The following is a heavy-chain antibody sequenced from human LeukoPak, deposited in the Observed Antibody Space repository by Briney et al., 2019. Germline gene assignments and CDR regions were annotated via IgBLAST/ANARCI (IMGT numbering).Heavy chain of an antibody. CDR2: INHSGST. D-gene: IGHD1-14*01. Sequence: SETLSLTCAVYGGSFSGYYWSWIRQPPGKGLEWIGEINHSGSTNYNPSLKSRVTMSVDTSKNQFSLKLISVTAADTAVYYCAREMWTASDTGNPFDYWGQGALVTVSS. V-gene: IGHV4-34*01. J-gene: IGHJ4*02. CDR3: AREMWTASDTGNPFDY. CDR1: GGSFSGYY.